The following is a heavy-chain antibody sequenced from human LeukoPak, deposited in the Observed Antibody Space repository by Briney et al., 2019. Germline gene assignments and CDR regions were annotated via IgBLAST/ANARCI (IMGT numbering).Heavy chain of an antibody. CDR1: GYTFSSYG. CDR2: ISAYNGNT. Sequence: ASVKVSCKASGYTFSSYGISWVRQAPGQGLEWMGWISAYNGNTNYAQKLQGRVTMTTDTSTSTAYMELRSLRSDDTAVYYCARDRRGYSGYGPSNAFDIWGQGTMVTASS. D-gene: IGHD5-12*01. V-gene: IGHV1-18*01. CDR3: ARDRRGYSGYGPSNAFDI. J-gene: IGHJ3*02.